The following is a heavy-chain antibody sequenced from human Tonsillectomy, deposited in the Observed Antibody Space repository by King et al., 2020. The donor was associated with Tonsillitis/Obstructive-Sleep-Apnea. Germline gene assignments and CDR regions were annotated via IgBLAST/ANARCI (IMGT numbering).Heavy chain of an antibody. D-gene: IGHD1-14*01. Sequence: VQLQQWGAGLLKPSETLSLTCAVYGGSFSGYYWSWIRQPPGKGLEWIGEINHSGSTNYNPSLKSRVTISVDTSKNQFSLKLSSVTAADTAVYYCASRGSDYNVNHRRRGGGIPFDYWGQGTLVTVSS. J-gene: IGHJ4*02. CDR1: GGSFSGYY. CDR3: ASRGSDYNVNHRRRGGGIPFDY. CDR2: INHSGST. V-gene: IGHV4-34*01.